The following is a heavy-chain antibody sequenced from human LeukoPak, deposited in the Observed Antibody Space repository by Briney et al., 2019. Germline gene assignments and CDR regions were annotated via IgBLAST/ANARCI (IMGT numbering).Heavy chain of an antibody. CDR2: LSDSGDDT. D-gene: IGHD3-22*01. V-gene: IGHV3-23*01. J-gene: IGHJ3*02. Sequence: PGGSLRLSCAASGFTFSSYRLSWVRQAPGKGLEWVSTLSDSGDDTYYADSVKGRFTISRDNSKNTLYLQMNSLRAEDTAVYYCAKVDRQYDGSGYYGENDAFDMWGQGTMVTVSS. CDR1: GFTFSSYR. CDR3: AKVDRQYDGSGYYGENDAFDM.